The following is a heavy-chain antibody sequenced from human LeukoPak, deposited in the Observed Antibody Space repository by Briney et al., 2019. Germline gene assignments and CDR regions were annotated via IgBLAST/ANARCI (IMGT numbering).Heavy chain of an antibody. CDR1: GYTFTSYD. V-gene: IGHV1-8*01. D-gene: IGHD3-22*01. J-gene: IGHJ6*03. CDR2: MNPNSGNT. Sequence: ASVKVSCKASGYTFTSYDINWVRQATGQGLEWMGWMNPNSGNTGYAQKFQGRVTMTRNTSISTAYMELSSLRSEDTAVYYCARPAGYYYDSSGALRSYYYMDVWGKGTTVTVS. CDR3: ARPAGYYYDSSGALRSYYYMDV.